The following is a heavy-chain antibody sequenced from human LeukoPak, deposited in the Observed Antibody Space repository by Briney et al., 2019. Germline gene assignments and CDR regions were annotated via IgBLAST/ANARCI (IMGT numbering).Heavy chain of an antibody. Sequence: SSSSTIYYADSVKGRFTISRDNAKNSLYLQMNSLRAEDTAVYYCARDRRGSIAVAGTGVNYWGQGTLVTVSS. D-gene: IGHD6-19*01. CDR2: SSSSTI. J-gene: IGHJ4*02. V-gene: IGHV3-48*04. CDR3: ARDRRGSIAVAGTGVNY.